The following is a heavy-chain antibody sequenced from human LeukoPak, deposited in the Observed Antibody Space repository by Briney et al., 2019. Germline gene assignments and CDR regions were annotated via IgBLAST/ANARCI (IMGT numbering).Heavy chain of an antibody. Sequence: SETLSLTCAVYGGSFSGYYWSWIRQPPGKGLEWIGEINHSGSTNYNPSLKSRVTISVDTSKNQFSLKLSSVTAVDTAVYYCARGLRQQLVLSRFDYWGQGTLVTVSS. D-gene: IGHD6-13*01. CDR3: ARGLRQQLVLSRFDY. CDR2: INHSGST. V-gene: IGHV4-34*01. J-gene: IGHJ4*02. CDR1: GGSFSGYY.